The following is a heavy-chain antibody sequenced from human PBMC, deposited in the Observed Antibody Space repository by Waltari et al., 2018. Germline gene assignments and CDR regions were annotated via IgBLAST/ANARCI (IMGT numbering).Heavy chain of an antibody. V-gene: IGHV3-74*01. CDR1: GFTFTSHW. Sequence: EVQLVESGGNLVQPGGSLRLSCAASGFTFTSHWMHWVRQAPGKGLVWVESIKREGGNKRYADSVKGRFTISRDNAKNTLYLEMNSLRAEDTAVYFCAGGPQSGASSAWYGWFDPWGQGTLVTVSS. CDR2: IKREGGNK. J-gene: IGHJ5*02. D-gene: IGHD6-13*01. CDR3: AGGPQSGASSAWYGWFDP.